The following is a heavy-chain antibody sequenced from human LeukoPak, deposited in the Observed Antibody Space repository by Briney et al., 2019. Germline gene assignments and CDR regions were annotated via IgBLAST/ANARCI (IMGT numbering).Heavy chain of an antibody. CDR2: IIPIFGTA. Sequence: ASVTVSCKASGGTFSSYAISWVRQAPGQGLEWMGGIIPIFGTANYAQKFQGRVTITADESTSTAYMELSSLRSEDTAVYYCARARRVQQLGYYYYGMDVWGQGTTVTVSS. D-gene: IGHD6-13*01. CDR1: GGTFSSYA. CDR3: ARARRVQQLGYYYYGMDV. J-gene: IGHJ6*02. V-gene: IGHV1-69*13.